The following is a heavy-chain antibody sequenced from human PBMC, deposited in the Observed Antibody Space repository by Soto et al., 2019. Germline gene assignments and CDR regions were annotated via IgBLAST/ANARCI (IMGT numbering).Heavy chain of an antibody. CDR2: VFHTGST. J-gene: IGHJ4*01. D-gene: IGHD3-22*01. V-gene: IGHV4-31*03. CDR3: ARASRGYSETGAYFYHLRFDS. Sequence: TLALSCPFSGAFISIEPVYWSWCRRFPGTGLERVGYVFHTGSTSPNLSLRGGVAIFVDTSKNQFSLRLSSVTAADTSVYYCARASRGYSETGAYFYHLRFDSCRKGTMVTVSS. CDR1: GAFISIEPVY.